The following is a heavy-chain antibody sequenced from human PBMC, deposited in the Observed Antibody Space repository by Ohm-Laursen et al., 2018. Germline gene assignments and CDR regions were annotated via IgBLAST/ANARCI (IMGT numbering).Heavy chain of an antibody. D-gene: IGHD1-1*01. Sequence: PSETLSLTCTVSGGSISSYYWSWIRQPPGKGLEWIGYIYYSGSTNYNPSLRSRVTISVDTSKNQFSLKLGSVTAADTAVYYCARYTAPYYYYGMDVWGQGTTVTVSS. V-gene: IGHV4-59*01. CDR1: GGSISSYY. CDR3: ARYTAPYYYYGMDV. J-gene: IGHJ6*02. CDR2: IYYSGST.